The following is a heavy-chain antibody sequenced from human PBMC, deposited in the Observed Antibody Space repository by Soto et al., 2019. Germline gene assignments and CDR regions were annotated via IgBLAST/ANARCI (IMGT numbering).Heavy chain of an antibody. CDR1: GFIVSAKY. CDR2: ISNGGMT. V-gene: IGHV3-53*01. D-gene: IGHD2-21*02. Sequence: EVQLVESGGGLIQSGGSLRLSCAVSGFIVSAKYMIWVRQAPGKDLEWVSAISNGGMTSHVQSMQGRFAISRDESKNTLSLQMDSLTVEDTAVYYCAASVTAPGGFDVWGQGTMVTVSA. CDR3: AASVTAPGGFDV. J-gene: IGHJ3*01.